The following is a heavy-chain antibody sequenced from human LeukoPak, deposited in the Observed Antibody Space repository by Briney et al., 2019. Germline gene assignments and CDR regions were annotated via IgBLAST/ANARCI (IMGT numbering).Heavy chain of an antibody. V-gene: IGHV1-18*01. CDR2: ISAYNGNT. Sequence: GASVKVSCKASGYTFTSYGISWVRQAPGQGLEWMGWISAYNGNTNYAQKLQGRVTMTTDTSTSTAYMELRSLRSDDTAVYYCARGAPTRWLQSHFDHWGQGTLVTVSS. CDR3: ARGAPTRWLQSHFDH. CDR1: GYTFTSYG. D-gene: IGHD5-24*01. J-gene: IGHJ4*02.